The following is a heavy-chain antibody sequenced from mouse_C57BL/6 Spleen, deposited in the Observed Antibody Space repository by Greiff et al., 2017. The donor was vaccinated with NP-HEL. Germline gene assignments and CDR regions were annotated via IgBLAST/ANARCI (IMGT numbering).Heavy chain of an antibody. CDR3: ARSGTTVYVDY. V-gene: IGHV1-82*01. CDR2: IYPGDGDT. D-gene: IGHD1-1*01. CDR1: GYAFSSSW. J-gene: IGHJ2*01. Sequence: VQLQQSGPELVKPGASVKISCKASGYAFSSSWMNWVKQRPGKGLEWIGRIYPGDGDTNYNGKFKGKATLTADKSSSTADMQRSSLTSEDSAVYCCARSGTTVYVDYWGQGTTLTVSS.